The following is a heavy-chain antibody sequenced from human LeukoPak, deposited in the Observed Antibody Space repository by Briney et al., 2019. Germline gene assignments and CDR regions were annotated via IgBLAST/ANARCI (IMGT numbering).Heavy chain of an antibody. CDR2: INPNSGGT. CDR3: ARETEVFQSDY. J-gene: IGHJ4*02. D-gene: IGHD3-3*01. V-gene: IGHV1-2*06. Sequence: ASVKVSCKASGYTFTGYYMHWVRQAPGQGLEWMGRINPNSGGTNYAQKFQGRVTMTRDTSISTGYMELSRLRSDDTAVYYCARETEVFQSDYWGQGTLVTVSS. CDR1: GYTFTGYY.